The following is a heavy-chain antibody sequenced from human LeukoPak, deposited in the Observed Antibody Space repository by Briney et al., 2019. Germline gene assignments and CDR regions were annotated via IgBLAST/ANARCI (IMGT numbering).Heavy chain of an antibody. J-gene: IGHJ4*02. CDR3: ARPLYDSSGYYSPSDYYCDY. D-gene: IGHD3-22*01. V-gene: IGHV3-30*04. CDR2: ISYEGSNK. Sequence: PGSSLRLLCAASGFPLRSYAVHWVRQAPGKGLEWVAVISYEGSNKYYADSVKGRFSISRDNSKNTLYLQMNSLRAEDTAVYYCARPLYDSSGYYSPSDYYCDYWGQGTLVTVS. CDR1: GFPLRSYA.